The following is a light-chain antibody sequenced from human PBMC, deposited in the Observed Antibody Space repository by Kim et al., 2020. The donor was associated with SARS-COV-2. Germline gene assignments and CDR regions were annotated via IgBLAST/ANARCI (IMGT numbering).Light chain of an antibody. Sequence: DIQMTQSPSSVSASVGDRITITCRASRGLSTSLAWYQQKPGKAPKLLVYGASSLHSGVPSRFSGSGSGTDFTLTISSLQPEDFATYYCQQTNSFPLTFGGGTKVDIK. V-gene: IGKV1-12*01. CDR1: RGLSTS. CDR2: GAS. J-gene: IGKJ4*01. CDR3: QQTNSFPLT.